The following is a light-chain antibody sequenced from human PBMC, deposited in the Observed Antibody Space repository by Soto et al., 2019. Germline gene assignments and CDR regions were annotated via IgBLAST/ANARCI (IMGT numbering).Light chain of an antibody. CDR1: QSVSSSY. Sequence: EIVLTQSPGTLSLSPGDGATLSCRASQSVSSSYLAWYQQKPGQAPRLLIYGASSRATGIPDRFSGSGSGTDFTLTISRLEPEDFAVYYCQQYGSSQITFGQGTRLEIK. CDR3: QQYGSSQIT. J-gene: IGKJ5*01. CDR2: GAS. V-gene: IGKV3-20*01.